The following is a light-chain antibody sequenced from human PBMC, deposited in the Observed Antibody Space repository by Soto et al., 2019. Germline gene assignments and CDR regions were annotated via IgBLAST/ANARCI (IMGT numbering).Light chain of an antibody. CDR1: QSVSSSY. V-gene: IGKV3D-20*02. Sequence: EIVLTQSPGTLSLSPGERATLSCRASQSVSSSYLAWYQQKPGQAPRLLIYGASTRATGTPARFSGSGSGTDFTLTISSLEPEDFAVYYCQQRRSWQVTFGQGTRLEIK. J-gene: IGKJ5*01. CDR2: GAS. CDR3: QQRRSWQVT.